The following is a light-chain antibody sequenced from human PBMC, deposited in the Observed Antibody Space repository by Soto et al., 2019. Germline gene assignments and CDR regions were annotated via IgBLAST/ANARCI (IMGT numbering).Light chain of an antibody. Sequence: EIVLTQSPGTLSLSPGERATLSCRASQSVSNNYLAWYQQKPGQAPRILIYGASSRDTGIPDRFSGSGSGTDFTLTISRLEPEDFEVYYCQQYGSSPWTFGQGTKVDIK. CDR1: QSVSNNY. J-gene: IGKJ1*01. CDR3: QQYGSSPWT. CDR2: GAS. V-gene: IGKV3-20*01.